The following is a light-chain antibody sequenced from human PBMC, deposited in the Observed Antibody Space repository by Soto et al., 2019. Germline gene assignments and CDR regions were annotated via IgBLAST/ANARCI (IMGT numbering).Light chain of an antibody. CDR3: HQYGSSPAT. CDR1: QSVSSSF. J-gene: IGKJ1*01. V-gene: IGKV3-20*01. CDR2: GAS. Sequence: LTQCPGTLVLSPGERATLSCRASQSVSSSFLAWYQQKPGQAPRLLIYGASSRATGIPDRFSGSGSGTDFTLTISRLEPEDFAVYYCHQYGSSPATFGQGTKVDI.